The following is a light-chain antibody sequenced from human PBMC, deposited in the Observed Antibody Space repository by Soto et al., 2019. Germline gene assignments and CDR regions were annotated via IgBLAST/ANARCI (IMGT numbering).Light chain of an antibody. Sequence: QSALTQPPSASGSPGQSVTISCTGTSSDVGGYNYVSWYQQHPGKAPKVMIYEVSKRPSGVPDRFSGSKSGNTASLTVSGPQAEDEGDNSGSSYAGSILVFGGGTKPTFL. V-gene: IGLV2-8*01. J-gene: IGLJ2*01. CDR3: SSYAGSILV. CDR1: SSDVGGYNY. CDR2: EVS.